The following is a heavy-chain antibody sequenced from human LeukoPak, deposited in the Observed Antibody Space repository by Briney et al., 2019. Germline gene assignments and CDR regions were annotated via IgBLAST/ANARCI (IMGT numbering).Heavy chain of an antibody. J-gene: IGHJ4*02. Sequence: SETLSLTCTVSGGSSSSGGYYWSWIRQHPGKGLEWIGYIYYSGSTYYNPSLKSRVTMSGDTSKNQFSLKLSSVTAADTAVYYCAVARAATRFDYWGQGTLVTVSS. CDR3: AVARAATRFDY. CDR2: IYYSGST. CDR1: GGSSSSGGYY. V-gene: IGHV4-31*03. D-gene: IGHD2-15*01.